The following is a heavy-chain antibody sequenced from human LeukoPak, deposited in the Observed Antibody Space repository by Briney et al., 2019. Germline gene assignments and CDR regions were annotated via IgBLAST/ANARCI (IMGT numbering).Heavy chain of an antibody. D-gene: IGHD2-2*01. CDR2: IGSSGANI. CDR3: ARQTGASTNFDN. Sequence: GGSLRLSCAASGFTFSSYAMSWVRQAPGKGLEWVSSIGSSGANIYYADSVKGRFTISRDNSKNSLYLQMDSLRAEDTAVYHCARQTGASTNFDNWGQGTLVTVSS. CDR1: GFTFSSYA. V-gene: IGHV3-23*01. J-gene: IGHJ4*02.